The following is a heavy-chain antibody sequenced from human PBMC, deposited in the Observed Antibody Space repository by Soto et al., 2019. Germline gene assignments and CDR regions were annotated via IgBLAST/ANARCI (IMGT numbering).Heavy chain of an antibody. Sequence: QVQLVQSGGEVKKPGASVRVSCKASGYTFTTYGISWVRQAPGQGFERMGWISAYSGDTRYAQKFQGRVAMTRDTSTSTAYMELGSLRSDDTAVYYCVREVENVRGMISFGYWGQGTLVTVSS. CDR3: VREVENVRGMISFGY. J-gene: IGHJ4*02. V-gene: IGHV1-18*04. CDR2: ISAYSGDT. D-gene: IGHD3-3*01. CDR1: GYTFTTYG.